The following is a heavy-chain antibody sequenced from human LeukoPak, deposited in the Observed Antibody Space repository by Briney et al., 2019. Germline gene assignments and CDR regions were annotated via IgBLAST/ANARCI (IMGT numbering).Heavy chain of an antibody. CDR3: ARELTYYYDSSGYYPDAFDI. V-gene: IGHV4-59*11. D-gene: IGHD3-22*01. CDR1: GGSISSHY. J-gene: IGHJ3*02. CDR2: IYYSGST. Sequence: PSETLSLTCTVSGGSISSHYWSWIRQPPGKGLEWIGYIYYSGSTNYTPSLKSRVTISVDTSKNQFSLKLSSVTAADTAVYYCARELTYYYDSSGYYPDAFDIWGQGTMVTVSS.